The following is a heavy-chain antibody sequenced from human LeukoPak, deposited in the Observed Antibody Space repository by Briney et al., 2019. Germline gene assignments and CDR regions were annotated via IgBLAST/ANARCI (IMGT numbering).Heavy chain of an antibody. CDR2: IYHSGST. CDR1: GGSISSSNW. J-gene: IGHJ5*02. D-gene: IGHD1-20*01. Sequence: SGTLSLTCAVSGGSISSSNWWSWVRQPPGKGLEWIGEIYHSGSTNYNPSLKSRVTISVDTSKNQFSLKLSSVTAADTAVYYCAREGLAGITGTHNWFDPWGQGTLVTVSS. V-gene: IGHV4-4*02. CDR3: AREGLAGITGTHNWFDP.